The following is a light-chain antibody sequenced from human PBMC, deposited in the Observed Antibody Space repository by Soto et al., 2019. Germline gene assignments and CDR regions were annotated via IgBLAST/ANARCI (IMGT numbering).Light chain of an antibody. CDR2: WAS. CDR3: QQYYSIPIS. J-gene: IGKJ5*01. CDR1: QSVLYSSNNKNY. V-gene: IGKV4-1*01. Sequence: DIVITQSPASLAVSLGERVTINCKSRQSVLYSSNNKNYLAWYQQRPGQPPKLLIYWASTRESGVPDRFSGSGSGTDFTLTISSLQAEDVAVYYCQQYYSIPISFGQGTRLEIK.